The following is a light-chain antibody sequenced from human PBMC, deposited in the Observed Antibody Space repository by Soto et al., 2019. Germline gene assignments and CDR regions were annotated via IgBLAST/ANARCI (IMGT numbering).Light chain of an antibody. CDR2: DVS. Sequence: QSALTQPASVSGSPGQSITISCTGTSSDVGGYNYVSWYQQHPGKAPKLMIYDVSNRPSGVSNRFSGSKSGNTASLTISGLQAEDEADYSCRSYTSSSTLLYVFGTGTKVTVL. J-gene: IGLJ1*01. V-gene: IGLV2-14*01. CDR3: RSYTSSSTLLYV. CDR1: SSDVGGYNY.